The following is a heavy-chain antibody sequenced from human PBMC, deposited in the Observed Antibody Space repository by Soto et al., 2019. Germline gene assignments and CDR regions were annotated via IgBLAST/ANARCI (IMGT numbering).Heavy chain of an antibody. D-gene: IGHD2-15*01. CDR3: ASGYCSGGSCYPYYFDY. CDR1: GFTVSSNY. Sequence: PGGSLRLSCAASGFTVSSNYRSGVRQAPGKGLEWVSVIYSGGSTYYADSVKGRFTISRDNSKNTLYLQMNSLRAEDTAVYYCASGYCSGGSCYPYYFDYWGQGILVTVSS. CDR2: IYSGGST. V-gene: IGHV3-66*01. J-gene: IGHJ4*02.